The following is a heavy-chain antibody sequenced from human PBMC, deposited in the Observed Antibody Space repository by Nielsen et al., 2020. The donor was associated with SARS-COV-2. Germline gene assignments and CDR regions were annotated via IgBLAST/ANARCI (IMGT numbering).Heavy chain of an antibody. V-gene: IGHV1-69*13. D-gene: IGHD6-13*01. CDR1: GGTFSSYA. CDR3: ARGEWAASPLSDYYCYMDV. J-gene: IGHJ6*03. Sequence: SVKVSCKASGGTFSSYAISWVRQAPGQGLEWMGGIIPIFGTANYAQKFQGRVTITADESTSTAYMELSSLRSEDTAVYYCARGEWAASPLSDYYCYMDVWGKGTTVTVSS. CDR2: IIPIFGTA.